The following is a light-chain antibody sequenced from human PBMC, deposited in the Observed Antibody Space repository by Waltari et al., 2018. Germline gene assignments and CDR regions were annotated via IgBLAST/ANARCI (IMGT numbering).Light chain of an antibody. CDR2: EAS. CDR1: QSVASN. V-gene: IGKV3-15*01. Sequence: EVVMTPSPATLSLFPGVRATLSCRASQSVASNLAWYQQKPGQAPRLLIYEASTRATGISARFRGSGSGTEFTLTISSLQSEDSAVYYCQQYNRWPPITFGQGTRLEIK. J-gene: IGKJ5*01. CDR3: QQYNRWPPIT.